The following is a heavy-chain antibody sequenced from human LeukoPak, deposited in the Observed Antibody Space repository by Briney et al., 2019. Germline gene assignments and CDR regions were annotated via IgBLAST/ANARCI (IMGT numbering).Heavy chain of an antibody. CDR2: ISGYNGNT. D-gene: IGHD3-22*01. Sequence: ASVKVSCKASGCTFTGYYMHWVRQAPGQGLEWMGWISGYNGNTNFAQKLQGRVSMTTDTSTYTSDMELRSLRSDDTAVYYCARSLGDSSGYYPLPFDYWGQGTLVIVSS. CDR3: ARSLGDSSGYYPLPFDY. J-gene: IGHJ4*02. CDR1: GCTFTGYY. V-gene: IGHV1-18*04.